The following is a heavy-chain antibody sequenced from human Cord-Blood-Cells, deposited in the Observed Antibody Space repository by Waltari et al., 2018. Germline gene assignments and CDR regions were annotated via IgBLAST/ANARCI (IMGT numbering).Heavy chain of an antibody. J-gene: IGHJ6*03. V-gene: IGHV4-34*01. D-gene: IGHD2-2*02. CDR1: GGSFRGYY. CDR3: ARVYKGVVVPAAIQDYYYYYMDV. CDR2: INHSGST. Sequence: QVQLQQWGAGLLKPSETLSLTCAVYGGSFRGYYWGWIRQPPGKGLEWIGEINHSGSTNYNPSLKSRVTISVDTSKNQFSLKLSSVTAADTAVYYCARVYKGVVVPAAIQDYYYYYMDVWGKGTTVTVSS.